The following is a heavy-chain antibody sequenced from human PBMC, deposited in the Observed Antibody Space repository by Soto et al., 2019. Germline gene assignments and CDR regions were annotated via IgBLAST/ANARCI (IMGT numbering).Heavy chain of an antibody. D-gene: IGHD3-22*01. CDR3: ATLAAYDYDSCCFYYFDY. J-gene: IGHJ4*01. CDR2: IYHSGST. CDR1: GGSISSSHW. Sequence: SESLSLTWALSGGSISSSHWWSWVRQPPGKGLERIGEIYHSGSTNYNPSLKSRVTISVDKSKNQFSLKLSSVTASDTTVYYCATLAAYDYDSCCFYYFDYWRHVTLVTISS. V-gene: IGHV4-4*02.